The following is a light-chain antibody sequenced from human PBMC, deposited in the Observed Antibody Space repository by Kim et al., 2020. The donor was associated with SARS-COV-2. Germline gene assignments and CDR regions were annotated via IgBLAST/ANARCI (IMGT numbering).Light chain of an antibody. Sequence: DIQMTQSPSSLSASVGDRVTITCLTSRSVSTYLSWYQQKPGKAPKLLIYGASGLHSGVPSRFSGSGSGTDFTLTINSLQPEDFATYYCQQSYNTPWTFGQGTKVDIK. CDR3: QQSYNTPWT. V-gene: IGKV1-39*01. J-gene: IGKJ1*01. CDR2: GAS. CDR1: RSVSTY.